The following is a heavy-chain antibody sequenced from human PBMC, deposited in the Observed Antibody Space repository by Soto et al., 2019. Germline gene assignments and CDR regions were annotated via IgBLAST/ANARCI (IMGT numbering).Heavy chain of an antibody. D-gene: IGHD3-3*01. Sequence: EVQLLKSGGGLVQPGGSLRLSCAASEFTFSSYSMIWVRQAPGKGLEWVSGVNGGGDITYSAESVKGRFTISRDNSKNTLYLQMNSLRAEDTAVFYCARGHFGVTMDVWGQGTTVTVSS. CDR2: VNGGGDIT. J-gene: IGHJ6*02. CDR1: EFTFSSYS. CDR3: ARGHFGVTMDV. V-gene: IGHV3-23*01.